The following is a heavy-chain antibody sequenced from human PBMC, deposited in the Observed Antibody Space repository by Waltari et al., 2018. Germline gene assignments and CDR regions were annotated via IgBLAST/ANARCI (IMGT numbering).Heavy chain of an antibody. Sequence: QVQLQESGPGLVKPSGPLSLTCAASAGPLSSSTWWRWVRRRPGTGLEWIGEIYHSGSTNYNPSLKSRVTISVDKSKNQFSLKLSSVTAADTAVYYCARGPRPYCSGGSCYSSWFDPWGQGTLVTVSS. CDR3: ARGPRPYCSGGSCYSSWFDP. V-gene: IGHV4-4*02. J-gene: IGHJ5*02. D-gene: IGHD2-15*01. CDR2: IYHSGST. CDR1: AGPLSSSTW.